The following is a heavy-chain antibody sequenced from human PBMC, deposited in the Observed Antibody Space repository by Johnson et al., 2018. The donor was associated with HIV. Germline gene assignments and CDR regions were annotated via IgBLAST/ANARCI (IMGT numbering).Heavy chain of an antibody. J-gene: IGHJ3*02. CDR3: ARDRVREMGIPAAIPSGSFDI. CDR2: LDWNSGNI. D-gene: IGHD2-2*01. V-gene: IGHV3-66*03. CDR1: GFTVSSTY. Sequence: VQLVESGGGLIQPGGSLRLSCAASGFTVSSTYMSWVRQAPGKGLAWVSGLDWNSGNIGNTDSVKGRFTISRDNSKNTLYLQMNSLRAEDTAVYHCARDRVREMGIPAAIPSGSFDIWGQGTMVTVSS.